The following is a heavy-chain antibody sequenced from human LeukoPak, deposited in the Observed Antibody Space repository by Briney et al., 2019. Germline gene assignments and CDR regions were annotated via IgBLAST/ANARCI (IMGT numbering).Heavy chain of an antibody. CDR2: INWKTGNG. CDR1: GFNFDDYA. V-gene: IGHV3-9*01. D-gene: IGHD5-24*01. CDR3: TRRAARWQFDL. Sequence: GGSLRLSCAVSGFNFDDYAMHWVRQAPGRGLEWVSGINWKTGNGIYADSVKGRFTISRGNAKNSLYLQMSSLRAEDTALYYCTRRAARWQFDLWGRGTLLTVSS. J-gene: IGHJ2*01.